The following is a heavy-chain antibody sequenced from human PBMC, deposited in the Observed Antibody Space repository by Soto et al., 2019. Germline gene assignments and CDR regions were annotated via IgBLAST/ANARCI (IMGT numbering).Heavy chain of an antibody. J-gene: IGHJ4*02. V-gene: IGHV3-7*01. Sequence: PGGSLRLSCAASGFTFSSYWMSWVRQAPGKGLEWVANIKQDGSEKYYVDSVKGRFTISRDNAKNSLYLQMNSLRAEDTAVYYCARDSPLWFGELLSVFDYWGQGTLVTVS. CDR3: ARDSPLWFGELLSVFDY. D-gene: IGHD3-10*01. CDR2: IKQDGSEK. CDR1: GFTFSSYW.